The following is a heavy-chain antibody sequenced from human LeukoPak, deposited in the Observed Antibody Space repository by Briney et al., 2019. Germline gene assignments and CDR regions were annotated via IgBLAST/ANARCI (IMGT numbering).Heavy chain of an antibody. D-gene: IGHD1-1*01. Sequence: ASVKVSCKAAGYTFTSYYMHWVRQAPGQGLEWMGMINPSGGSKSYAQKSQGRVTMTRDTSTSTVYMELSSLRSEDTAVYYCARDNWNDGGFGGFDPCGQGTLVTVSS. CDR3: ARDNWNDGGFGGFDP. V-gene: IGHV1-46*01. CDR1: GYTFTSYY. CDR2: INPSGGSK. J-gene: IGHJ5*02.